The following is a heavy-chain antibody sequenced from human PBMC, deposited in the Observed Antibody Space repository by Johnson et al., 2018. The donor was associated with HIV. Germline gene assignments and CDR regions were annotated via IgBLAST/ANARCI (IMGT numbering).Heavy chain of an antibody. CDR3: ARSYSGNSAFDI. V-gene: IGHV3-7*01. CDR1: GFTFSNYG. J-gene: IGHJ3*02. D-gene: IGHD1-26*01. Sequence: VQLVESGGGVVQPGRSLRLSCAASGFTFSNYGMAWVRQAPGKGLERVANIKQDGREKYYVASVTGRFTISRENAKNSVYLQMNSLRAEDTAVYYCARSYSGNSAFDIWGQVTMVTVSS. CDR2: IKQDGREK.